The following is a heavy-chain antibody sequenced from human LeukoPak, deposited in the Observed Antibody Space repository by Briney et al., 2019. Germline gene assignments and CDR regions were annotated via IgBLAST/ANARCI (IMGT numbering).Heavy chain of an antibody. CDR3: ARGYDSSAPPLDY. CDR2: INAGNGNT. CDR1: GYTFTSYA. J-gene: IGHJ4*02. D-gene: IGHD3-22*01. V-gene: IGHV1-3*01. Sequence: ASVKVSCKASGYTFTSYAMHWVRQAPGQRLEWMGWINAGNGNTKYSQKFQGRVTITRDTSASTAYMELSSLRSEDTAVYYCARGYDSSAPPLDYWGLGTLVTVSS.